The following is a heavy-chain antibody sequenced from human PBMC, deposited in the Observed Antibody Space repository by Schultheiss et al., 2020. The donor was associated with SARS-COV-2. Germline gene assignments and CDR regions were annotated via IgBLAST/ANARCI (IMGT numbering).Heavy chain of an antibody. CDR2: ISSSGSTI. V-gene: IGHV3-11*04. CDR3: AREWPGLWFGLQDY. D-gene: IGHD3-10*01. J-gene: IGHJ4*02. CDR1: GFTFSDYY. Sequence: GGSLRLSCAASGFTFSDYYMSWIRQAPGKGLEWVSYISSSGSTIYYADSVKGRFTISRDNSKNSLYLQMNSLRTEDTAVYYCAREWPGLWFGLQDYWGQGTLVTVSS.